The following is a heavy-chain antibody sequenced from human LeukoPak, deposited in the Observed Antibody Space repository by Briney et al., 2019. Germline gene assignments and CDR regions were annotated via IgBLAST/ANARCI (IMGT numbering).Heavy chain of an antibody. D-gene: IGHD2-21*02. CDR3: ARDAGDSGGYYFDS. Sequence: GGSLRLSCAASGFTFSSYELNWVRQAPGKGLEWVAVISYDGSNKLYADSVKGRFTISRDNSKNSLYLQMSSLRAEDTTVYYCARDAGDSGGYYFDSWGQGTLVTVSS. CDR2: ISYDGSNK. V-gene: IGHV3-30*04. J-gene: IGHJ4*02. CDR1: GFTFSSYE.